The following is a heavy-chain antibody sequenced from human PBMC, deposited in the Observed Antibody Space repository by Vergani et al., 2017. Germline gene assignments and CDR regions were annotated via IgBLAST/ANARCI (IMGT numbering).Heavy chain of an antibody. CDR2: ISSSSSYI. D-gene: IGHD3-3*01. CDR3: ARDSGYYDFWSGTIDY. Sequence: EVQLVESGGGLVKPGGSLRLSCAASGFTFSSYSMNWVCQAPGEGLEWVSSISSSSSYIYYADSVKGRFTISRDNAKNSLYLQMNSLRAEDTAVYYCARDSGYYDFWSGTIDYWGQGTLVTVSS. V-gene: IGHV3-21*01. CDR1: GFTFSSYS. J-gene: IGHJ4*02.